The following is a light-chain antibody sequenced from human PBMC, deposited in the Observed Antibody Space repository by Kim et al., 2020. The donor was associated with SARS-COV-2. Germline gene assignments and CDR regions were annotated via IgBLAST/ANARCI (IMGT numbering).Light chain of an antibody. CDR1: SLRSYY. Sequence: SSELTQDPAVSVALGQTVRITCQGDSLRSYYASWYQQKPGQAPVLVIYGKNNRPSGIPDRFSGSSSGNTASLTITGAQAEDEADYYCNSRDSSGNPPLYV. CDR2: GKN. V-gene: IGLV3-19*01. CDR3: NSRDSSGNPPLYV. J-gene: IGLJ1*01.